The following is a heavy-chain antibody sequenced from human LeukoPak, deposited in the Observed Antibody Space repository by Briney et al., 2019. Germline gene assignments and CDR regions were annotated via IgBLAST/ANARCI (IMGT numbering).Heavy chain of an antibody. D-gene: IGHD6-13*01. CDR1: GFTFSSYA. Sequence: PGGSLRLSCAASGFTFSSYAMSWVRQAPGKGLEWVSAISGSGGSTYYADSVKGRFTISRDNSKTTLYLQMSSLRGEDTAVYYCAKEPPGIAAAGWVFDYWGQGTLVTVSS. CDR2: ISGSGGST. J-gene: IGHJ4*02. CDR3: AKEPPGIAAAGWVFDY. V-gene: IGHV3-23*01.